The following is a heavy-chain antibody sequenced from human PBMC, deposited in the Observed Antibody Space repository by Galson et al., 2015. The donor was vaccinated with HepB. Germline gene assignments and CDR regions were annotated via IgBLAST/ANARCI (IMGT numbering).Heavy chain of an antibody. Sequence: SVKVSCKASGYTFTGYYMHWVRQAPGQGLEWMGWINPNSGGTNYAQKFQGWVTMTRDTSISTAYVELSRLRSDDTAVYYCAGGGGITIFGVVITPGYYYYGMDVWGQGTTVTVSS. J-gene: IGHJ6*02. CDR1: GYTFTGYY. CDR2: INPNSGGT. D-gene: IGHD3-3*01. V-gene: IGHV1-2*04. CDR3: AGGGGITIFGVVITPGYYYYGMDV.